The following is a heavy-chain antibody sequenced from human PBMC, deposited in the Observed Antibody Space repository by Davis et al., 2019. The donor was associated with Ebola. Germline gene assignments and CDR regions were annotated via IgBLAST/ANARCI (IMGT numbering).Heavy chain of an antibody. J-gene: IGHJ6*02. CDR2: ISGSGGST. CDR3: AKGGYSYGYRSGMDV. D-gene: IGHD5-18*01. CDR1: GFTFSSYA. V-gene: IGHV3-23*01. Sequence: GGSLRLSCAASGFTFSSYAMSWVRQAPGKGLEWVSAISGSGGSTYYAGSVKGRFTISRDNSKNTLYLQMNSLRAEDTAVYYCAKGGYSYGYRSGMDVWGQGTTVTVSS.